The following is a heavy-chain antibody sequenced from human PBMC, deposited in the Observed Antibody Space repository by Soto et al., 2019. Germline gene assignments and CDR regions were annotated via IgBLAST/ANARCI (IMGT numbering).Heavy chain of an antibody. V-gene: IGHV3-11*06. CDR3: ARLRVGVNWYFDL. D-gene: IGHD1-26*01. CDR1: GFNFGDYY. J-gene: IGHJ2*01. CDR2: VSSTGGYT. Sequence: QMQLVESGGDLVKPGGSLRLSCAASGFNFGDYYMSWVRQAPGKGLEWVSFVSSTGGYTKYSDSVGGRFTVSRDNGRNSLHLQWNSLRVEDTVGFYCARLRVGVNWYFDLWGRGTLVTVSS.